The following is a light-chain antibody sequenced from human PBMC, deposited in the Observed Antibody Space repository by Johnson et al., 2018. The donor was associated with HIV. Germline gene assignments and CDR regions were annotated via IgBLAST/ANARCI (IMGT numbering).Light chain of an antibody. CDR1: TSNIGDHS. J-gene: IGLJ1*01. V-gene: IGLV1-51*02. CDR3: ATWDASLSANV. CDR2: DND. Sequence: QSVLTQPPSVSAAPGRWVTVSCSGTTSNIGDHSVSWFQHLPGAAPKLLIYDNDRRPSGVPDRFSGSKSAASATLDITGLQSGDEGDYYCATWDASLSANVFGPATKVTVL.